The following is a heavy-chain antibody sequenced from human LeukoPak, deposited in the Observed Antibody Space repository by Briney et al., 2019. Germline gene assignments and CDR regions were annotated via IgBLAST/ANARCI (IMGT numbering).Heavy chain of an antibody. CDR2: ISSSSSYI. J-gene: IGHJ3*02. Sequence: GGSLRLSCAASGFTFSSYEMNWVRQAPGKGLEWVSSISSSSSYIYYADSVKGRFTISRDNAKNSLYLQMNSLRAEDTAVYYCARYNWKTGNDAFDTWGQGTMVTVSS. D-gene: IGHD1-1*01. CDR3: ARYNWKTGNDAFDT. V-gene: IGHV3-21*01. CDR1: GFTFSSYE.